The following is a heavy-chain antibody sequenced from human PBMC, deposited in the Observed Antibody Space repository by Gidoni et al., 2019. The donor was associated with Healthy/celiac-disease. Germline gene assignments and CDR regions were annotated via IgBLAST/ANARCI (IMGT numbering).Heavy chain of an antibody. CDR1: GFTFSSYA. CDR2: ISGSGGST. CDR3: AKGGLGYCSGGSCSPRFDY. V-gene: IGHV3-23*01. Sequence: EVQLLESGGGLVQPGGSLRLSCAASGFTFSSYAMSWVRQAPGKGLEWVSAISGSGGSTYYADSVKGRFTISRDNSKNTLYLQMNSLRAEDTAVYYCAKGGLGYCSGGSCSPRFDYWGQGTLVTVSS. J-gene: IGHJ4*02. D-gene: IGHD2-15*01.